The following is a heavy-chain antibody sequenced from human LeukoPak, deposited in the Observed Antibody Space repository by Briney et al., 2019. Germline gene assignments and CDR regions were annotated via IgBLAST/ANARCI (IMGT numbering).Heavy chain of an antibody. CDR1: GYSFSCYW. CDR3: ARPAIGYCSSSTCPDTYYFDY. D-gene: IGHD2-2*01. CDR2: IYPGDSDT. Sequence: GESLKISCKASGYSFSCYWIGWVRQMPGKGLKWMGIIYPGDSDTRYSPSFRGQVTISVDKPITTAYLQWSSLEASDTAMYFCARPAIGYCSSSTCPDTYYFDYWGQGTLVTVSS. J-gene: IGHJ4*02. V-gene: IGHV5-51*01.